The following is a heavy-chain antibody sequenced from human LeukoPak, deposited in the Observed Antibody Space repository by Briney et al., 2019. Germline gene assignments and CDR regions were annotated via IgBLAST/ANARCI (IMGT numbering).Heavy chain of an antibody. CDR1: GGSFSGYY. CDR3: ASCPWFGEDVGY. J-gene: IGHJ4*02. V-gene: IGHV4-34*01. Sequence: PSETLSLTCAVYGGSFSGYYWSWIRQPPGKGLEWIGEINNSGSTNYNPSLKSRVTISVDSSKNQFSLKLSSVTAADTAVYYCASCPWFGEDVGYWGQGTLVTVSS. D-gene: IGHD3-10*01. CDR2: INNSGST.